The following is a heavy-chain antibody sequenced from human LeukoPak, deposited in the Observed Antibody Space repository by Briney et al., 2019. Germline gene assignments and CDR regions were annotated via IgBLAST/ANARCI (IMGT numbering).Heavy chain of an antibody. D-gene: IGHD3-22*01. CDR3: ARRYYYDSSYDFQH. CDR2: INHSGST. J-gene: IGHJ1*01. V-gene: IGHV4-34*01. Sequence: PSETLSLTCAVYGGSFSGYYWSWVRQPPGKGLEWIGEINHSGSTNYNPSLKSRVTISVDTSKNQFSLKLSSVTAADTAVYYCARRYYYDSSYDFQHWGQGTLVTASS. CDR1: GGSFSGYY.